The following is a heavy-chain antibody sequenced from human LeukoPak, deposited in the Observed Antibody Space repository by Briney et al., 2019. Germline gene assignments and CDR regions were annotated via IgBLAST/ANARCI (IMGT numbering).Heavy chain of an antibody. CDR1: GFSFSSYA. V-gene: IGHV3-23*01. Sequence: PGGSLRLSCAASGFSFSSYAMTWARQAPVKGLEWVSAISGDGTRTYYADSVKGRFTISRDNSKNTLYLQMNSLRAEDTAVYYCAKGSSPFDYWSQGTLVTVSS. D-gene: IGHD6-13*01. CDR3: AKGSSPFDY. CDR2: ISGDGTRT. J-gene: IGHJ4*02.